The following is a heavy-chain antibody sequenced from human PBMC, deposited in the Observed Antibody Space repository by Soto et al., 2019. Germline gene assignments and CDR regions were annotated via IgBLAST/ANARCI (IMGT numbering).Heavy chain of an antibody. CDR2: INPNSGGT. J-gene: IGHJ6*02. D-gene: IGHD6-6*01. V-gene: IGHV1-2*04. Sequence: AASVKVSCKASGYTFTGYYMHWVRQAPGQGLEWMGWINPNSGGTNYAQKFQGWVTMTRDTSISTAYMELSRLRSDDTAVYYCARDRWIAARCSLFDYYYYGMDFWGQGSKVTV. CDR3: ARDRWIAARCSLFDYYYYGMDF. CDR1: GYTFTGYY.